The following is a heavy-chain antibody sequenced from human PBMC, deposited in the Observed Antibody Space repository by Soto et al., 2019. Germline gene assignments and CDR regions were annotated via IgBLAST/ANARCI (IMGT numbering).Heavy chain of an antibody. CDR3: ARGPNPRDSTLEGYGMDV. J-gene: IGHJ6*02. D-gene: IGHD5-18*01. CDR1: GGTFSSYA. V-gene: IGHV1-69*12. CDR2: IIPIFGTA. Sequence: QVQLVQSGAEVKKPGSSVKVSCKASGGTFSSYAISWVRQAPGQGLEWMGGIIPIFGTANYAQKLQGRVTIPADESTSTAYMELSSLRSEDTAVDYCARGPNPRDSTLEGYGMDVWGQGTTVTVSS.